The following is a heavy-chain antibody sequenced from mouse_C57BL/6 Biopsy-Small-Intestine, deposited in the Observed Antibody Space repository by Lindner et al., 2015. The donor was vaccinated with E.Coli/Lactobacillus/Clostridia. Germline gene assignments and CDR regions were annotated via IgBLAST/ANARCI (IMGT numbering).Heavy chain of an antibody. Sequence: LVKVSCKASGYTFTAYAISWVRQAPGQGLEWMGWINVYNNNTNYAQKVQGRVTMTSDTSTNTAYMELRSLRSDDTAVYYCARAPMWDRNYYDGVPVDYWGQGTLVTVSS. CDR2: INVYNNNT. CDR3: ARAPMWDRNYYDGVPVDY. D-gene: IGHD1-1*02. J-gene: IGHJ4*01. V-gene: IGHV14-1*02. CDR1: GYTFTAYA.